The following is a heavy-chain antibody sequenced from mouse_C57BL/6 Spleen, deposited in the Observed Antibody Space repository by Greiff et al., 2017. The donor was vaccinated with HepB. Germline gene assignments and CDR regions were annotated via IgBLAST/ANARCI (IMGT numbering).Heavy chain of an antibody. CDR1: GYTFTDYE. CDR3: TTTVVATDYYAMDS. CDR2: IDPETGGT. V-gene: IGHV1-15*01. D-gene: IGHD1-1*01. Sequence: VQLVESGAELVRPGASVTLSCKASGYTFTDYEMHWVKQTPVLGLEWIGAIDPETGGTAYNQKFKGKAILTADKSSSTAYMELRSLTSEDSAVYYCTTTVVATDYYAMDSWGQGTSVTVSS. J-gene: IGHJ4*01.